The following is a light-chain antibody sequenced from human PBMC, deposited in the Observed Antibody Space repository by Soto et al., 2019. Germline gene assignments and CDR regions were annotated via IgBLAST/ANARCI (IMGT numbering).Light chain of an antibody. V-gene: IGKV3-15*01. CDR3: QQYYDWPTIT. CDR2: GAS. J-gene: IGKJ5*01. Sequence: EIVMTQSPVTLSVPPGDRATLSCRASESVRSNVAWYQQKPGQAPRLLIFGASIRAADIPARFSGSGSGTEFTLTISTLQSEDFAVYYCQQYYDWPTITFGQGTRLE. CDR1: ESVRSN.